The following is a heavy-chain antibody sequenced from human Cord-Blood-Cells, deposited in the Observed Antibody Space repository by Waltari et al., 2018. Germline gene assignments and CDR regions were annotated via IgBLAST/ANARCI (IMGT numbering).Heavy chain of an antibody. J-gene: IGHJ4*02. Sequence: QVQLVESGGGVVQPGRSLRLSCAASGFTFSSYGMHWVRQAPGKGLEWVAVIWYDGSNKYYADSVKDRFTISRDNSKNTLYLQMNSLRAEDTAVYYCAREPLVVAATPFDYWGQGTLVTVSS. CDR2: IWYDGSNK. CDR1: GFTFSSYG. D-gene: IGHD2-15*01. V-gene: IGHV3-33*01. CDR3: AREPLVVAATPFDY.